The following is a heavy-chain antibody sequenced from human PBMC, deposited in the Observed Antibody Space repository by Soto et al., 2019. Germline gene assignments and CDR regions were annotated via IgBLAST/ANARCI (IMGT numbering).Heavy chain of an antibody. CDR2: IRGSGGST. J-gene: IGHJ5*02. D-gene: IGHD1-20*01. Sequence: GGSMRLSCAASGFTFSIYVMTWVRQAPGKGVEWVSAIRGSGGSTYYADSVKGRFTISRDNSKNALCLQMNSLRAEDTTVYYCAKGISQCNPWGQGTLVTVSS. CDR3: AKGISQCNP. V-gene: IGHV3-23*01. CDR1: GFTFSIYV.